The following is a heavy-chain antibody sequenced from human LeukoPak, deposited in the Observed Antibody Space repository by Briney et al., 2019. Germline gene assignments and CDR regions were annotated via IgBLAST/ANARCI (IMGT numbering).Heavy chain of an antibody. CDR2: ISGSGGST. CDR1: GFTFSSYA. Sequence: PGGSLRLSCAASGFTFSSYAMSWVRQAPGKGLEWVSAISGSGGSTYYADSVKGRFTISRDNYKNTLYLQMNSLRAEDTAVYYCAKYSSGYPIFFDYWGQGTLVTVSS. V-gene: IGHV3-23*01. J-gene: IGHJ4*02. CDR3: AKYSSGYPIFFDY. D-gene: IGHD6-19*01.